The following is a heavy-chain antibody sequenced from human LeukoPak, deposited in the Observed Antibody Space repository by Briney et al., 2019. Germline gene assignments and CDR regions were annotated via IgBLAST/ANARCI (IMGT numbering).Heavy chain of an antibody. Sequence: PSETLSLTCTVSGGSISGYYWSWIRQPPGRRLEYIAYIYYSGATNYNPSLEGRVTISVDTSKNQFSLKLSSVTAADTAVYYCAREGTAGTNLNWFDPWGQGTLVTVSS. J-gene: IGHJ5*02. CDR2: IYYSGAT. V-gene: IGHV4-59*01. CDR3: AREGTAGTNLNWFDP. D-gene: IGHD1-1*01. CDR1: GGSISGYY.